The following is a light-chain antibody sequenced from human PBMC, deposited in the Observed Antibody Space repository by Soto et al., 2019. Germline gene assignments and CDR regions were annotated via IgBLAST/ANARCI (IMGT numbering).Light chain of an antibody. Sequence: DIQMTQSPSSLSASVGDGVTITCRASQSISRYSNWYQQKPGKAPKLLIYATSTLQSGVPSRFSGSGSGTDFTLTISSLQPEDFATYYCQQTYSTPQTFGQGTKV. V-gene: IGKV1-39*01. CDR1: QSISRY. CDR3: QQTYSTPQT. J-gene: IGKJ1*01. CDR2: ATS.